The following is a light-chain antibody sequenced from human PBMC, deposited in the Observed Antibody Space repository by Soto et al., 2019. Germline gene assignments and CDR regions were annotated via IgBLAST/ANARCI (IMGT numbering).Light chain of an antibody. CDR2: KAS. V-gene: IGKV1-5*03. Sequence: IQMTQSPSTLSASVGDRVTITCRASQSISSWLAWYQQKPGKAPKLLIYKASGLESGVPSRFSGSGSGTEFTLTISSLQPDDFAIYYCQHYNNYPLTFGGGTKVDIK. CDR3: QHYNNYPLT. J-gene: IGKJ4*01. CDR1: QSISSW.